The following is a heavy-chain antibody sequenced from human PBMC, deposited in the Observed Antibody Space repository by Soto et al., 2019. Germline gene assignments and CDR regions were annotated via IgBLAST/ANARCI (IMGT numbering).Heavy chain of an antibody. Sequence: SETLSLTCTVSGGSISSYYWSWIRQPPGKGLELIGYIYYSGTTNYNPSLKSRVTISLDTSKNQFSLKLSSLTAADTAVYYCARNSRDWNFFTYWGQGTLVTVSS. J-gene: IGHJ4*02. V-gene: IGHV4-59*01. D-gene: IGHD6-19*01. CDR3: ARNSRDWNFFTY. CDR1: GGSISSYY. CDR2: IYYSGTT.